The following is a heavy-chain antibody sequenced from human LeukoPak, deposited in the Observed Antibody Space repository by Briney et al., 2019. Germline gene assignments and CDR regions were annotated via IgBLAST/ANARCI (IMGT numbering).Heavy chain of an antibody. D-gene: IGHD5-18*01. CDR3: ASRGYSYGPFHY. V-gene: IGHV4-59*08. CDR2: IYYSGST. CDR1: GGSISSYY. Sequence: PSETLSLTCTVSGGSISSYYWSWIRQPPGKGLEWIGYIYYSGSTNYNPSLKSRVTISVDTSKNQFSLKPSSVTAADTAVYYCASRGYSYGPFHYWGQGPLVSVSS. J-gene: IGHJ4*02.